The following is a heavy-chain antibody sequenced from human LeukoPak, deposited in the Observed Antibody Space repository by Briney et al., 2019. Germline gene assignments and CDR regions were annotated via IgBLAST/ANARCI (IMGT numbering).Heavy chain of an antibody. CDR2: ISYDGSNK. V-gene: IGHV3-30-3*01. Sequence: GGSLRLSCAASGFTFSSYAMHWVRQAPGKGLEWVAVISYDGSNKYYADSVKGRFTISRDNSKSTLYLQMNSLRAEDTAVYYCASTGIVGATCDYWGQGTLVTVSS. J-gene: IGHJ4*02. CDR1: GFTFSSYA. CDR3: ASTGIVGATCDY. D-gene: IGHD1-26*01.